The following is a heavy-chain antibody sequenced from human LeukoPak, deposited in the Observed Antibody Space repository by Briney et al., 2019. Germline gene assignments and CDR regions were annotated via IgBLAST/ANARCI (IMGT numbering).Heavy chain of an antibody. V-gene: IGHV5-51*01. CDR1: GYRFSNYW. Sequence: HGESLKISCKGSGYRFSNYWIGWVRHMPGKGLEWMGMIYPGDSDIRYSPSFQGQVTISADKSISTAYLQWSSLKASDTAMYYCARMYYPKWLLDRGWFDPWGQGTLVTVSS. CDR3: ARMYYPKWLLDRGWFDP. CDR2: IYPGDSDI. J-gene: IGHJ5*02. D-gene: IGHD3-22*01.